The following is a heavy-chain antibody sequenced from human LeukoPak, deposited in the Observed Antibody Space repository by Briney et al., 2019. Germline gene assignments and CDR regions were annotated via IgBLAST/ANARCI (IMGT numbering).Heavy chain of an antibody. V-gene: IGHV1-8*02. Sequence: ASVKVSCKASGGTFSSYDISWVRQATGQGLEWMGWMNPNSGNTGYAQKFQGRVTMTRNTSISTAYMELSGLRSEDTAVYYCARGSSIEGYYYYMDVWGKGTTVTVSS. CDR2: MNPNSGNT. J-gene: IGHJ6*03. CDR3: ARGSSIEGYYYYMDV. CDR1: GGTFSSYD.